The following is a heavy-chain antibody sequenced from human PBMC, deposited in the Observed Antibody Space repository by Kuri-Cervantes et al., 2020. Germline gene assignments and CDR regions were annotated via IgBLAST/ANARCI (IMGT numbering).Heavy chain of an antibody. J-gene: IGHJ6*02. V-gene: IGHV1-2*02. Sequence: ASVKVSCKASGYTFTGNYIHWVRQAPGQGLEWMGWINPNSGDTNYAQKFQGRVTMTRDTSTSTVYMELSSLRSEDTAVYYCARGVPRTGGMDVWGQGTTVTVSS. CDR1: GYTFTGNY. CDR3: ARGVPRTGGMDV. CDR2: INPNSGDT.